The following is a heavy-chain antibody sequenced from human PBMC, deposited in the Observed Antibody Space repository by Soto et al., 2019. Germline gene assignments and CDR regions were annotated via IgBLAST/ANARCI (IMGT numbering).Heavy chain of an antibody. CDR1: GGSFNNADYF. CDR3: ARDADYGGSRGGMDV. V-gene: IGHV4-31*03. D-gene: IGHD4-17*01. Sequence: QVRLEESGPGLVKPSETLSLICSVSGGSFNNADYFWSWIRHHPENGLEWIGYIYYSGSTRYNPSFKTRATLSIDTSKNQFSLRLNSVTVADTAVYFCARDADYGGSRGGMDVWGRGTTVTVSS. J-gene: IGHJ6*02. CDR2: IYYSGST.